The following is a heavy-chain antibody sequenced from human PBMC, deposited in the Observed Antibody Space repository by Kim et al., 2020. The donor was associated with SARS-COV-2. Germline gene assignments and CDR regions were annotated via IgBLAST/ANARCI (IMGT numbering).Heavy chain of an antibody. V-gene: IGHV1-69*13. CDR3: ARAYYYDSSGLLAY. CDR1: GGTFSSYD. Sequence: SVKVSCKASGGTFSSYDISWVRQAPGQGLEWMGGIIPIFGTANYAQKFQGRVTITADESTSTAYMELSSLRSEDTAVYYCARAYYYDSSGLLAYWGQGTLVTVSS. J-gene: IGHJ4*02. CDR2: IIPIFGTA. D-gene: IGHD3-22*01.